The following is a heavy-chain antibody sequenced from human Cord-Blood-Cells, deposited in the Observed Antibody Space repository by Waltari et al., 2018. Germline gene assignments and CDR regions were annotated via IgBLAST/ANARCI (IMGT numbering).Heavy chain of an antibody. CDR3: ARLYDSSGYLDY. CDR2: IYYSGST. D-gene: IGHD3-22*01. Sequence: QLQLQESGPGLVKPSETLSLTCTVSGGSISSSSYYWGWIRQPPGKGLEWIGSIYYSGSTYYTPALKSRVTISVDTSKNQFSLKLSSVTAADTAVYYCARLYDSSGYLDYWGQGTLVTVSS. J-gene: IGHJ4*02. V-gene: IGHV4-39*01. CDR1: GGSISSSSYY.